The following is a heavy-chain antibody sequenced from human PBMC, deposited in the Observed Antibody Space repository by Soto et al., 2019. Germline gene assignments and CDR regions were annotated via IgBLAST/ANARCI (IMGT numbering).Heavy chain of an antibody. CDR1: GYTFTSYD. J-gene: IGHJ4*02. D-gene: IGHD4-17*01. CDR2: MNPNSVNT. CDR3: ARTLYGDNVDY. V-gene: IGHV1-8*01. Sequence: QVQLVQSVAEVKKPGASVKVSCKASGYTFTSYDINWVRQAPGQGLEGMGWMNPNSVNTGYAQKFQGRVTMTRNTFICTAYMELRSLRSEDTAVYYCARTLYGDNVDYWGQGTLVTVSS.